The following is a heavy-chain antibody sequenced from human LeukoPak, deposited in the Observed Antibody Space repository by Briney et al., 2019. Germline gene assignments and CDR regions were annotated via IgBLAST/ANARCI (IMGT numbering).Heavy chain of an antibody. CDR1: GYTFTSYY. J-gene: IGHJ3*02. CDR3: ATDLDLAATPLGAFDI. Sequence: ASVKVSCKASGYTFTSYYMHWVRQAPGKGLEWMGGFDPGDGETIYAQKFQGRVTMTEDTSTDTAYMELSSLRSEDTAVYYCATDLDLAATPLGAFDIWGQGTMVTVSS. CDR2: FDPGDGET. V-gene: IGHV1-24*01. D-gene: IGHD2-15*01.